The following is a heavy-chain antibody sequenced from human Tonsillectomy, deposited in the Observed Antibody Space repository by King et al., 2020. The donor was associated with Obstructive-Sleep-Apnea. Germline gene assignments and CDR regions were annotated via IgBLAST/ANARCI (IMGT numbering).Heavy chain of an antibody. D-gene: IGHD3-22*01. V-gene: IGHV3-30*04. CDR2: ISYDGSNK. J-gene: IGHJ6*02. Sequence: VQLVESGGGVVQPGRSLRLSCAASGFTFRTYAMHWVRQAPGKGLEWVAVISYDGSNKYYADSVKGRFTISRDNSENTLYLQMTSLRAEDTAVYYWSRTLKNTKYYYDRSGYYSYHYGMDVWGQGTTVTVSS. CDR3: SRTLKNTKYYYDRSGYYSYHYGMDV. CDR1: GFTFRTYA.